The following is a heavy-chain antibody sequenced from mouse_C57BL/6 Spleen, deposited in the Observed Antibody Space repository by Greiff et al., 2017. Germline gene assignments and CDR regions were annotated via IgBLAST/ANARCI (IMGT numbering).Heavy chain of an antibody. V-gene: IGHV1-72*01. CDR2: IDPNGGGT. J-gene: IGHJ4*01. CDR1: GYTFTSYW. CDR3: ANTVVAKGNAMDY. D-gene: IGHD1-1*01. Sequence: QVQLKQPGAELVKPGASVTLSCKASGYTFTSYWMHWVQQRPGRGLEWIGRIDPNGGGTKYNEKFKSKATLTVDKPSSTAYIQLSSLTSEDSAVYYGANTVVAKGNAMDYWGQGTSVTVSS.